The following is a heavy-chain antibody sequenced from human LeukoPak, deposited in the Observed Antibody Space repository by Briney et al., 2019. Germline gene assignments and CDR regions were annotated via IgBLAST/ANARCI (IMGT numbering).Heavy chain of an antibody. V-gene: IGHV3-30*18. Sequence: GRSLRLSCAASEFTFSSYGMHWVRQPPDKGLEWVAVISYDGSNKYYAHSVKGRFTICRDNSKNTLYLQMNSLRAEDTAVYYCAKDHLMITFGTLGYWGQGTLVTVSS. CDR1: EFTFSSYG. CDR3: AKDHLMITFGTLGY. D-gene: IGHD3-16*01. J-gene: IGHJ4*02. CDR2: ISYDGSNK.